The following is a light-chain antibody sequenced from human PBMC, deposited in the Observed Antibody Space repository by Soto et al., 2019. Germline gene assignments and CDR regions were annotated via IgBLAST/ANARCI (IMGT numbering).Light chain of an antibody. CDR1: QSVSSSY. CDR2: GAC. Sequence: EMVLTQSPGTLSLSPRERATLSCRASQSVSSSYLAWYQQKPGQAPRLLIYGACSRATGIPDRFSGSGSGTDFTLTISRLEPEDFAVYYCQQYDRSLTFGGGTKVEIK. V-gene: IGKV3-20*01. CDR3: QQYDRSLT. J-gene: IGKJ4*01.